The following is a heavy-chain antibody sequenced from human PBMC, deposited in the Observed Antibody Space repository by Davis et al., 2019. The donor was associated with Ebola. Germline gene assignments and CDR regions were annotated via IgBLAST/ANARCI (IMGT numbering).Heavy chain of an antibody. CDR2: IDSDGTAT. J-gene: IGHJ4*02. V-gene: IGHV3-74*01. Sequence: GESLKISCAASGFTFSRHWMHWVRQAPGEGLMWVSRIDSDGTATRYADSVKGRFTISRDNADNTVFLQLNDLRAEDTAVYYCTRNNYGIDDWGQGTLVTISS. D-gene: IGHD3-16*01. CDR3: TRNNYGIDD. CDR1: GFTFSRHW.